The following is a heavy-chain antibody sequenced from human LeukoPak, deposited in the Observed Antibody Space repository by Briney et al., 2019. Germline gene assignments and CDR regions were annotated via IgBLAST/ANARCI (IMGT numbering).Heavy chain of an antibody. D-gene: IGHD5-24*01. CDR1: GFTFSSYS. J-gene: IGHJ4*02. CDR3: AKGGRYTPLLFDY. Sequence: GGSLRLSCAASGFTFSSYSMSWVRHAPGKWRGWVSAISGSGGSTYYADSVKGRFTISRDNSKNTLYLQMNSLRAEDTAVYYCAKGGRYTPLLFDYWGQGTLVTVSS. CDR2: ISGSGGST. V-gene: IGHV3-23*01.